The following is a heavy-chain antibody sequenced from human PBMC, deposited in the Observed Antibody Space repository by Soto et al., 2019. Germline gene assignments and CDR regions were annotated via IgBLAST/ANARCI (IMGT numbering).Heavy chain of an antibody. V-gene: IGHV3-23*01. CDR3: AKVHGSGSYNNFPDY. CDR2: ISGSGGST. D-gene: IGHD3-10*01. J-gene: IGHJ4*02. CDR1: GFPFSSYA. Sequence: EVQLLESGGGFVQPGGSLGLSCAASGFPFSSYAMTWVRQAPGKGLEWVSLISGSGGSTYYADSVKGRFTISRDNSRDTLYLQMNSLRAEDTAVYYCAKVHGSGSYNNFPDYCGQGTLVTVSS.